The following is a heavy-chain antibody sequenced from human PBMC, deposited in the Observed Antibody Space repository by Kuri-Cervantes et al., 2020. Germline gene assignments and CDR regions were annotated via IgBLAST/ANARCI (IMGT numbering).Heavy chain of an antibody. CDR1: GGSFSGYY. Sequence: GSLRLSCAVYGGSFSGYYWSWIRQPPGKGLGWIGEINHSGSTNYNPSLKSRVTISVDTSKNQFSLKLSSVTAADTAVYYCARAYSSSSYDWLDPWGQGTLVTVSS. CDR3: ARAYSSSSYDWLDP. D-gene: IGHD6-6*01. V-gene: IGHV4-34*01. CDR2: INHSGST. J-gene: IGHJ5*02.